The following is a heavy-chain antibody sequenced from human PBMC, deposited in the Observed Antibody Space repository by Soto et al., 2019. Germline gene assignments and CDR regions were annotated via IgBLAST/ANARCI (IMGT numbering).Heavy chain of an antibody. CDR1: GGTFSSYA. CDR3: AITDRNDVLYYYGMDV. J-gene: IGHJ6*02. V-gene: IGHV1-69*13. D-gene: IGHD1-1*01. Sequence: GASVKVSCKASGGTFSSYAISWVRQAPGQGLEWMGGIIPIFGTANYAQKFQGRVTITADESTSTAYMELSSLRSEDTAVYYCAITDRNDVLYYYGMDVWGQGTTVTVSS. CDR2: IIPIFGTA.